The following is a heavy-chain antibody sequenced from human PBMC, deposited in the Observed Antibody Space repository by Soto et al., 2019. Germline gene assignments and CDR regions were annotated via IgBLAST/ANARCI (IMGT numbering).Heavy chain of an antibody. Sequence: SVKVSCKASGDSFSKYTVNWVRQAPRQGLEWMGGIIPRFGTTNYAPTLQDRVTITADESMNTVYMELSSLRSEDTALYYCARGRGLYNSGRSQLDSWGQGTLVTVS. CDR1: GDSFSKYT. CDR3: ARGRGLYNSGRSQLDS. CDR2: IIPRFGTT. V-gene: IGHV1-69*13. D-gene: IGHD1-26*01. J-gene: IGHJ4*02.